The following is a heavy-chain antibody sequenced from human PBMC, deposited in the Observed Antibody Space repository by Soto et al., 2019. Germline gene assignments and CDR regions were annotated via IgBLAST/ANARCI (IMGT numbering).Heavy chain of an antibody. D-gene: IGHD3-9*01. CDR1: VFTFNSFV. V-gene: IGHV3-33*01. CDR2: IWFGGSND. Sequence: GGSLRLSCAASVFTFNSFVMHGFRQAPGKGLEWVSVIWFGGSNDSYADSVRGRITNTKDNSKNTLYLQMNGLRAEDTAVYYCARDRRVYNSFLTGYYQTYYYAMDVWGQGTTVTVSS. CDR3: ARDRRVYNSFLTGYYQTYYYAMDV. J-gene: IGHJ6*02.